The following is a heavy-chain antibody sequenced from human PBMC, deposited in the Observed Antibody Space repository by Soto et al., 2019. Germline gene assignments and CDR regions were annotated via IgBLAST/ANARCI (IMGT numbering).Heavy chain of an antibody. Sequence: ASVKVSCKASGYTFTSYHMHWVRQAPGQGLEWMGIINPSGGSTSYAQKFQGRVTMTRDTSTSTVYMELSSLGSEDTAVYYCARGPGRYFDWSYYYYGMDVWGQGTTVTVSS. CDR2: INPSGGST. J-gene: IGHJ6*02. V-gene: IGHV1-46*01. D-gene: IGHD3-9*01. CDR1: GYTFTSYH. CDR3: ARGPGRYFDWSYYYYGMDV.